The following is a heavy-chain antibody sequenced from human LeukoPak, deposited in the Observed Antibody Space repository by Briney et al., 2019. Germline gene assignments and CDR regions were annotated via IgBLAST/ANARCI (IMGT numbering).Heavy chain of an antibody. CDR3: AKSYYDILTGYYTYFDY. D-gene: IGHD3-9*01. V-gene: IGHV3-30*02. CDR1: GFTFSSYG. J-gene: IGHJ4*02. CDR2: IRYDGSNK. Sequence: GGSLRLSCAASGFTFSSYGMHWVRQAPGKGLEWVAFIRYDGSNKYCADSVKGRFAISRDNSKNTLYLQMNSLRAEDTAVYSCAKSYYDILTGYYTYFDYWGQGTLVTVSS.